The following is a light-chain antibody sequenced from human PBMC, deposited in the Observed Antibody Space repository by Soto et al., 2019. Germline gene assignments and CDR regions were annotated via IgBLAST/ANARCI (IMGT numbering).Light chain of an antibody. Sequence: QSVLTQPPSVSGAPGQRVTISCTGSSSNIGAGYDVHWYQQLPGTAPKLLIYGNSNRPSGVPDRFSGSKSGTSASLAITGVQAEDEADYYCQSYDSSLNGVIFGGGTKVTVL. CDR2: GNS. CDR3: QSYDSSLNGVI. CDR1: SSNIGAGYD. V-gene: IGLV1-40*01. J-gene: IGLJ2*01.